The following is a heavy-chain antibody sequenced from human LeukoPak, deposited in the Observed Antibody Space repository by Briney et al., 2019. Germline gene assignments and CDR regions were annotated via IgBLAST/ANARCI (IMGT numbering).Heavy chain of an antibody. D-gene: IGHD6-13*01. J-gene: IGHJ4*02. CDR2: IYYSGST. V-gene: IGHV4-39*07. CDR1: GGSISSSSYY. CDR3: ARAAAFTDSSSWYDY. Sequence: PSETLSLTCTVSGGSISSSSYYWGWIRQPPGKGLEWIGSIYYSGSTYYNPSLKSRVTISVDTSKNQFSLKLSSVTAADTAVYYCARAAAFTDSSSWYDYWGQGTLVTVSS.